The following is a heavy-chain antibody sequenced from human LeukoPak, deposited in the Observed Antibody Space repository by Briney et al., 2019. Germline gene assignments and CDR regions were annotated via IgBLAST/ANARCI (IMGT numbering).Heavy chain of an antibody. D-gene: IGHD6-13*01. Sequence: ASVKVSCKASGYTFTGYYMHWVRQAPRQGLEWMGWINPNSGGTNYAQKFQGRVTMTRDTSISTAFMELGRLRSDDTAVYYCAQPVAAVDAFDIWGQGTMVTVSS. V-gene: IGHV1-2*02. CDR2: INPNSGGT. CDR1: GYTFTGYY. J-gene: IGHJ3*02. CDR3: AQPVAAVDAFDI.